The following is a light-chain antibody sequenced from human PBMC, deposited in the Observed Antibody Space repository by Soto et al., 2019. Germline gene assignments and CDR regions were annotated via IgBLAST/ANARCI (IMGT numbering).Light chain of an antibody. V-gene: IGKV1-5*03. CDR2: ETS. J-gene: IGKJ1*01. CDR1: QNIRQW. Sequence: DIQMTQSPSTLSASIGDRVTLTCRASQNIRQWLAWYQQKPGKTPKLLIYETSTLESGVPSRVSGSGFGTEFTLTISSLQPDDFATYDCQQYYSYPWTFGQGTKVEF. CDR3: QQYYSYPWT.